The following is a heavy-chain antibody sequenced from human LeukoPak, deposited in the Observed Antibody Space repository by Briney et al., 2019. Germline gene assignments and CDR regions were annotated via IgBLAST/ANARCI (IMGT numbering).Heavy chain of an antibody. Sequence: GGSLILSCEASGLSFANAWMSWVRQTPGKGLEWIGRIKSKIDGDAVDYAEAVKGRIIISRDDWKNTLFLDLTTLKTDDTGVYFCTTAPSYYNFKSFDFWGQGTVVTVSA. CDR2: IKSKIDGDAV. D-gene: IGHD3-3*01. CDR3: TTAPSYYNFKSFDF. V-gene: IGHV3-15*01. J-gene: IGHJ4*02. CDR1: GLSFANAW.